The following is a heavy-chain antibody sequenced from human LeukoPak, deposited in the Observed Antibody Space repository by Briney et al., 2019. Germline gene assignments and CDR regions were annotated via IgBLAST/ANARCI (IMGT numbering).Heavy chain of an antibody. CDR2: IYPVDSDT. Sequence: GESLKISCKGSGYSFTSSWIGWVRQMPGKGLEWLGIIYPVDSDTRYSPSFQGQVTIPADKSLSPAFLQWSSLKASDTAMYYCVRSLTGTSVDIWGQGTMVTVSS. J-gene: IGHJ3*02. D-gene: IGHD7-27*01. CDR3: VRSLTGTSVDI. V-gene: IGHV5-51*06. CDR1: GYSFTSSW.